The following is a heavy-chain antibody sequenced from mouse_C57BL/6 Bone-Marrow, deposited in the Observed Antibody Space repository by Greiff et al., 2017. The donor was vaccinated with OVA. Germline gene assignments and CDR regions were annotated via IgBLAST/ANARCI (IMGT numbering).Heavy chain of an antibody. V-gene: IGHV1-9*01. CDR3: ERYPVVDWYFDD. CDR1: GYTFTGYW. J-gene: IGHJ1*03. D-gene: IGHD1-1*01. Sequence: QVQLQQSGAELMKPGASVKLSCKATGYTFTGYWIEWVKQRPGHGLEWIGEILPGSGSTNYNEKFKGKATFTADTSSNTASMQLSSLTAEDYAIKYSERYPVVDWYFDDWGTGTTVTVSS. CDR2: ILPGSGST.